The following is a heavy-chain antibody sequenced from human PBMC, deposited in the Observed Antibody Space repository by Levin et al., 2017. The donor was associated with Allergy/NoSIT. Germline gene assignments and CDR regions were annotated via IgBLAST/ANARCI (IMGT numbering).Heavy chain of an antibody. CDR1: GFTFSSYG. V-gene: IGHV3-33*01. Sequence: GESLKISCAASGFTFSSYGMHWVRQAPGKGLEWVAVIWYDGSNKYYADSVKGRFTISRDNSKNTLYLQMNSLRAEDTAVYYCARDPPVVPAAGYYYYYYYMDVWGKGTTVTVSS. D-gene: IGHD2-2*01. CDR3: ARDPPVVPAAGYYYYYYYMDV. CDR2: IWYDGSNK. J-gene: IGHJ6*03.